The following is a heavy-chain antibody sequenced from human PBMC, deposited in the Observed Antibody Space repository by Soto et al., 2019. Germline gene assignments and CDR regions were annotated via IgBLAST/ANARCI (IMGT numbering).Heavy chain of an antibody. D-gene: IGHD3-3*01. J-gene: IGHJ4*02. CDR2: IIPIFGTA. Sequence: ASVKVSCKASGGTFSSYAISWVRQAPGQGLEWMGGIIPIFGTANYAQKFQGRVTITADESTSTAYMELSSLRSEDTAVYYCARDLTYYDFWSGYYAFDYWGQGTLVTVS. CDR3: ARDLTYYDFWSGYYAFDY. V-gene: IGHV1-69*13. CDR1: GGTFSSYA.